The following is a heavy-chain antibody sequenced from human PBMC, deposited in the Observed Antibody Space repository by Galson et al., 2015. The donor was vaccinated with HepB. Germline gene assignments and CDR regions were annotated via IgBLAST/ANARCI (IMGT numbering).Heavy chain of an antibody. V-gene: IGHV1-2*02. CDR1: GYIFSGYY. CDR3: ARDYRGYSYGYDY. CDR2: INPNSGGT. Sequence: SGYIFSGYYMNWVRQAPGQGLEWLGWINPNSGGTNYAQKFQDRVTMTRDTSIRTAYMELSRLRSDDTAVYYCARDYRGYSYGYDYWGQGTLVTVSS. D-gene: IGHD5-18*01. J-gene: IGHJ4*02.